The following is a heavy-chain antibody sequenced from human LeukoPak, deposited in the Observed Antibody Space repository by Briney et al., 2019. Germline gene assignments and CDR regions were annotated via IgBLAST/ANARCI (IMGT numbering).Heavy chain of an antibody. J-gene: IGHJ4*02. D-gene: IGHD4-17*01. CDR2: ISGNGDNT. CDR1: GYTYTTYG. V-gene: IGHV1-18*01. Sequence: ASVKVSCKASGYTYTTYGISWVRQAPGQGLEWMGWISGNGDNTKYVQEFQGRVTMPTDKSTSTAYMDLRSLRSDDTAIYYCARVHGYYIGLYYSDYWGLGTLVTVSS. CDR3: ARVHGYYIGLYYSDY.